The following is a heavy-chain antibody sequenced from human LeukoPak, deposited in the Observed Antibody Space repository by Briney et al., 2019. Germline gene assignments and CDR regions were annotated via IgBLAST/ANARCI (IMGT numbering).Heavy chain of an antibody. CDR2: IRYDGSNK. Sequence: PGGFLRLSCAASGFTFSSYGMHWVRQAPGKGLEWVAFIRYDGSNKYYADSVKGRFTISRDNSKNTLYLQMNSLRAEDTAVYYCAKSESRITIFGVVIIPFDYWGQGTLVTVSS. CDR1: GFTFSSYG. CDR3: AKSESRITIFGVVIIPFDY. J-gene: IGHJ4*02. D-gene: IGHD3-3*01. V-gene: IGHV3-30*02.